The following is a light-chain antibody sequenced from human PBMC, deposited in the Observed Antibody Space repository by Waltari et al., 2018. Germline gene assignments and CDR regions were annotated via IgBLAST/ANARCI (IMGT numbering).Light chain of an antibody. J-gene: IGKJ4*01. CDR3: QQYNQWPLT. V-gene: IGKV3-15*01. CDR2: GAS. CDR1: LSIDDS. Sequence: EIVMTQSPATLSASPGGSATVSCRASLSIDDSLAWYQQKPGQPPRLLLHGASTRDTGIPVRFSGSGSGTDFTLTITGLQSEDFAVYFCQQYNQWPLTFGRGTKVEIK.